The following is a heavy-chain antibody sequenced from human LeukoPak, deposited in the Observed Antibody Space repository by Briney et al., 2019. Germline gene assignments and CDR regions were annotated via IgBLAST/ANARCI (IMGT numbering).Heavy chain of an antibody. CDR2: INPSGGST. Sequence: ASVKVSCKASGYTFTSYYMHWVRQAPGQGLEWMGIINPSGGSTSYAQKFRGRVTMTRDMSTSTVYMELSSLRSEDTAVYYCARDASGSLDFDYWGQGTLVTVSS. V-gene: IGHV1-46*01. CDR3: ARDASGSLDFDY. D-gene: IGHD1-26*01. CDR1: GYTFTSYY. J-gene: IGHJ4*02.